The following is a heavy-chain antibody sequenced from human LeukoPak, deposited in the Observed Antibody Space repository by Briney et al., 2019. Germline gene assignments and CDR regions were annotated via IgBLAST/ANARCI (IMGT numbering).Heavy chain of an antibody. CDR3: ARLAAPYSGNFYSQPSPGNDY. Sequence: GASVKVSCKASGYTFTSYGISWVRQAPGQGLEWMGWINTNTGNPTYAQGFTGRFVFSLDTSVSTAYLQISSLKAEDTAIYYCARLAAPYSGNFYSQPSPGNDYWGQGTLVTVSS. CDR1: GYTFTSYG. CDR2: INTNTGNP. V-gene: IGHV7-4-1*02. D-gene: IGHD1-26*01. J-gene: IGHJ4*02.